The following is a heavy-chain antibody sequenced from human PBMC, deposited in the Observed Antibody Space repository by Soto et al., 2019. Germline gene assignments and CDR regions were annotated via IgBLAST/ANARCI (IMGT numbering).Heavy chain of an antibody. CDR3: ARGTIYYYGSGRNFDY. CDR2: INHNGST. CDR1: GGSFSGYY. D-gene: IGHD3-10*01. J-gene: IGHJ4*02. V-gene: IGHV4-34*01. Sequence: SETLSLTCAVYGGSFSGYYWSWIRQPPGKGLEWIGEINHNGSTNYNPSLKSRVTISVDTSKNQFSLKLSSVTAADTVVYYCARGTIYYYGSGRNFDYWGQGTLVTVSS.